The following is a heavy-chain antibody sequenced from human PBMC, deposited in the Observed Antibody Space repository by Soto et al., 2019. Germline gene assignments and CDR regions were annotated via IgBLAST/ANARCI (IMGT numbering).Heavy chain of an antibody. V-gene: IGHV3-33*01. D-gene: IGHD3-9*01. Sequence: PGGSLRLSCAASEFSFSSYVMHWVRQAPGKGLEWVAVIWYDGSNKYHADSVKGRFTISRDNSNKMVYLQMNSLRVEDTAVYYCARARDATGPFDYWGQGTLVIVSS. CDR2: IWYDGSNK. CDR1: EFSFSSYV. J-gene: IGHJ4*02. CDR3: ARARDATGPFDY.